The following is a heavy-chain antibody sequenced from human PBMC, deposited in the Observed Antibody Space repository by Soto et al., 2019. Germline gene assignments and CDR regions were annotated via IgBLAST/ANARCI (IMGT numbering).Heavy chain of an antibody. D-gene: IGHD4-4*01. CDR3: AREVGHSNYVSGYYGLDV. V-gene: IGHV1-18*01. CDR1: GYTFTSYG. Sequence: ASVKVSCKASGYTFTSYGISWVRQAPGQGLEWMGWISAYNGNTNYAQKLQGRVTMTTDTSTSTAYMELRSLRSDDTAVYYCAREVGHSNYVSGYYGLDVWGQGTTVTVSS. CDR2: ISAYNGNT. J-gene: IGHJ6*02.